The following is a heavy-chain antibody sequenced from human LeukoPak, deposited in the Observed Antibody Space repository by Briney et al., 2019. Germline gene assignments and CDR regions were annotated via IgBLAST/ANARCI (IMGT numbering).Heavy chain of an antibody. V-gene: IGHV3-66*01. Sequence: GGSLRLSCAASGFTFDDYGMSWVRQAPGKGLEWVSVIYSGGSTYYADSVKGRFTISRDNSKNTLYLQMNSLRAEDTAVYYCAKEGSEYSSSSPYYYYYYMDVWGKGTTVTVSS. J-gene: IGHJ6*03. CDR2: IYSGGST. D-gene: IGHD6-6*01. CDR1: GFTFDDYG. CDR3: AKEGSEYSSSSPYYYYYYMDV.